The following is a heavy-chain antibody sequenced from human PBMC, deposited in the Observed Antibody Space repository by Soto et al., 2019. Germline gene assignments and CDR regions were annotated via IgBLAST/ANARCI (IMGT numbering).Heavy chain of an antibody. CDR2: IWYDGSNK. CDR1: GFTFRNYG. CDR3: ARDNEVHSSFNYYYGMDV. J-gene: IGHJ6*02. D-gene: IGHD6-19*01. V-gene: IGHV3-30*19. Sequence: QVQLVESGGGVVQPGRSLRLSCAASGFTFRNYGLHWVRQTPGKGLEWVAVIWYDGSNKYYADSVKGRFTISRDNSKNTLYLQMNSLRAEDTAVYYCARDNEVHSSFNYYYGMDVWGQGTTVTVSS.